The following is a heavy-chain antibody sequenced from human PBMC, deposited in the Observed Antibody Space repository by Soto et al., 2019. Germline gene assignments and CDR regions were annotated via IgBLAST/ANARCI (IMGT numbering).Heavy chain of an antibody. CDR3: ATKQLYLRGVIPNRFDP. CDR1: GLTFSSYA. V-gene: IGHV3-23*01. J-gene: IGHJ5*02. Sequence: EVQLLESGGGLIQPGGSLRLSCAASGLTFSSYAMSWVRQAPGKGLEWVSAISGSGGSTYYADSVKGRFTISRHNSTNTPYLQMNSLRAEETAVYDCATKQLYLRGVIPNRFDPWGQRTLVTVSS. D-gene: IGHD3-10*01. CDR2: ISGSGGST.